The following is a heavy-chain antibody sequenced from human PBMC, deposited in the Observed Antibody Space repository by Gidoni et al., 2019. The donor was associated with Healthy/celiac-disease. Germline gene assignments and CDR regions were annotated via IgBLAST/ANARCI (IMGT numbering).Heavy chain of an antibody. V-gene: IGHV3-21*01. CDR2: ISSSSSYI. J-gene: IGHJ6*02. CDR3: ARDPMTTGGMDV. CDR1: GFTFSSYS. Sequence: EVQLVESGGGLVKPGGSLRLSCAPSGFTFSSYSMTWVRQAPGKGLEWVSSISSSSSYIYYADSVKGRFTISRDNAKNSLYLQMNSLRAEDTAVYYCARDPMTTGGMDVWGQGTTVTVSS. D-gene: IGHD4-17*01.